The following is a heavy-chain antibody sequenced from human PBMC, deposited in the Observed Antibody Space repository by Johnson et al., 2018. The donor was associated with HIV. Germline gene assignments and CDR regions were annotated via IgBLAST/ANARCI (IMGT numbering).Heavy chain of an antibody. CDR2: IYSGGRT. J-gene: IGHJ3*02. CDR1: GFTVSSNY. CDR3: ARARAGAFDI. D-gene: IGHD6-19*01. V-gene: IGHV3-66*02. Sequence: MQLVESGGGLVQPGGSLRLSCAASGFTVSSNYMSWVRQAPGKGLEWVSVIYSGGRTYYTDSVKGRFTISRDNSKNTLYLQMNNLRTEDTAVFYCARARAGAFDIWGQGTVVTVSS.